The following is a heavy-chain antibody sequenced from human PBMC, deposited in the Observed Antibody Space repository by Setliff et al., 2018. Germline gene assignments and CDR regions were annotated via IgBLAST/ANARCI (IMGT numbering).Heavy chain of an antibody. Sequence: PSETLSLTCTVSGGSISSDYWSWIRQPPGKGLEWIGYIYSSGSTKYNPSLKSRVTISVDTSKNQFSLKLNSVTAADTAIYYCARDTPHDPVSSNWYRNWFDPWGQGILVTVSS. D-gene: IGHD6-13*01. CDR3: ARDTPHDPVSSNWYRNWFDP. CDR1: GGSISSDY. CDR2: IYSSGST. V-gene: IGHV4-4*08. J-gene: IGHJ5*02.